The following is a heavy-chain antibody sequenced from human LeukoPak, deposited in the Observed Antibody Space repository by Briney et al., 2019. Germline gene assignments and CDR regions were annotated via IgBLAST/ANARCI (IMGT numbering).Heavy chain of an antibody. CDR2: IYYSGIT. CDR3: ARHGGYCSGASCSGVWFDP. V-gene: IGHV4-39*01. J-gene: IGHJ5*02. D-gene: IGHD2-15*01. Sequence: PSETLSLTCAVSSGSISSSSYYWGWIRQPPGKGLEWIGSIYYSGITYYNPSLKSRVTMSVDTSKNHFSLKLTSVAAADTAVYYCARHGGYCSGASCSGVWFDPWGQGTLVTVSS. CDR1: SGSISSSSYY.